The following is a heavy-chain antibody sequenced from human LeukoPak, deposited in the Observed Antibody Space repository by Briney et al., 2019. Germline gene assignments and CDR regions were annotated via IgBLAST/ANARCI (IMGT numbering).Heavy chain of an antibody. Sequence: GGSLRLSCAASGFTFDDYAMHWVRPAPGKGLEWVSGISWNSGSIGYADSVKGRFTISRDNAKNSLYLQMNSLRAEDTALYYCAKIYGDYDKHFDYWGQGTLVTVSS. CDR3: AKIYGDYDKHFDY. CDR1: GFTFDDYA. CDR2: ISWNSGSI. D-gene: IGHD4-17*01. V-gene: IGHV3-9*01. J-gene: IGHJ4*02.